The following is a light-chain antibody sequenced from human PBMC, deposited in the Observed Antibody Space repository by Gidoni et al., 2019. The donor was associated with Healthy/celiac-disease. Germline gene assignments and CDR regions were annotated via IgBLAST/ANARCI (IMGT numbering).Light chain of an antibody. V-gene: IGKV3-15*01. CDR1: QSVSSN. Sequence: EIVMTQSPATLSVSPGERATLSCWASQSVSSNLAWYQQKPGQDPRLLIYGASTRATGIPARFSGSGSGTEFTLTISSLQSEDFAVYYCQQYNNWAQTFGQGTKVEIK. J-gene: IGKJ1*01. CDR3: QQYNNWAQT. CDR2: GAS.